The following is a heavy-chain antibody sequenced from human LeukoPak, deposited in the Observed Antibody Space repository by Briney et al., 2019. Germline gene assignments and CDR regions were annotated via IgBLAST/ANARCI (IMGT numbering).Heavy chain of an antibody. CDR1: GGSFSGYY. V-gene: IGHV4-34*01. J-gene: IGHJ4*02. CDR3: ARLEVAGINDY. CDR2: INHSGST. Sequence: KPSETLSLTCAVYGGSFSGYYWSWIRQPPGKGLEWIGEINHSGSTNYNPSLKSRVTISVDTSKNHFSLKLSSVTAADTAVYYCARLEVAGINDYWGQGTLVTVSS. D-gene: IGHD6-19*01.